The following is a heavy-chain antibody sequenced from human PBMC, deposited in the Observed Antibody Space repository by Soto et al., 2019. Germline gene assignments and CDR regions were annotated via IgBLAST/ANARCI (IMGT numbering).Heavy chain of an antibody. J-gene: IGHJ2*01. D-gene: IGHD3-16*01. V-gene: IGHV4-34*01. Sequence: QVQLQQWGAGLLKPSETLSLTCAVYGGSFSGYYWSWIRQPPGKGLEWIGEINHSGSTNYNPSLKSRVTVSVDSCKNQFSLKLRSVTAADTAVYYCARAGYVRVTPPLYWYFDLWGRGTLVTVSS. CDR1: GGSFSGYY. CDR3: ARAGYVRVTPPLYWYFDL. CDR2: INHSGST.